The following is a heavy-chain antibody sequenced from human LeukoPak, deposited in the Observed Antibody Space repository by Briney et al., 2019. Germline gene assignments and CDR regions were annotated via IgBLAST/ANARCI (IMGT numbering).Heavy chain of an antibody. J-gene: IGHJ4*02. CDR3: AKDTSIGRYCTDGVCSPFDY. Sequence: GGSLRLSCAASGFTFSSYAMSWVRQAPGKGLEWVSAISDSGGSTYDADSVKGRFTISRDNSKNTLYLQMNSLRAEDTAVYYCAKDTSIGRYCTDGVCSPFDYWGQGTLVTVSS. V-gene: IGHV3-23*01. CDR2: ISDSGGST. D-gene: IGHD2-8*01. CDR1: GFTFSSYA.